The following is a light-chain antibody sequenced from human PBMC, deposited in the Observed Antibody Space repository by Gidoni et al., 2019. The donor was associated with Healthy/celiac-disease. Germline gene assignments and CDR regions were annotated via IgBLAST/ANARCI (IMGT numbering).Light chain of an antibody. CDR2: AAS. J-gene: IGKJ3*01. V-gene: IGKV1-39*01. CDR3: QQSYSTPHT. Sequence: DIQMTQSPSSLYASVGDRVTITCRASQSISSYLHWYQQKPGKAPKLLIYAASSLQSGVPSRFSGSGSGTDFTLTISSLQPEDFATYYCQQSYSTPHTFGPGTKVDIK. CDR1: QSISSY.